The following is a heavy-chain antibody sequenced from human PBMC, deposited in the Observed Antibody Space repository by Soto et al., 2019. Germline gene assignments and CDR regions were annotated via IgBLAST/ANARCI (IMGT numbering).Heavy chain of an antibody. Sequence: QVQLVQSGAEVKKPGASVKVSCKASGYTFTSYGISWVRQAPGQGLEWMGWISAYNGNTNYAQKRQGRVXXTXDXXTSTAYMELRSLRSDDTAVYYCASHLSSGWHMLGYWGQGTLVTVSS. CDR3: ASHLSSGWHMLGY. J-gene: IGHJ4*02. D-gene: IGHD6-19*01. CDR1: GYTFTSYG. CDR2: ISAYNGNT. V-gene: IGHV1-18*01.